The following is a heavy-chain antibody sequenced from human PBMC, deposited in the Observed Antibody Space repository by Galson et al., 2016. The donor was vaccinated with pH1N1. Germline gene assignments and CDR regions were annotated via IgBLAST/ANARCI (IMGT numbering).Heavy chain of an antibody. CDR3: AREDCSCGPCPLDS. Sequence: SETLSLTCTVSGGSISSYYWTWIRQPAGKGLEWLGRIYTSGITDYNPFLKSRVTMSVDTSKSQFSLRLSSVTAADTAVYYCAREDCSCGPCPLDSWGQGTLVIVSS. V-gene: IGHV4-4*07. CDR2: IYTSGIT. CDR1: GGSISSYY. J-gene: IGHJ4*02. D-gene: IGHD2-15*01.